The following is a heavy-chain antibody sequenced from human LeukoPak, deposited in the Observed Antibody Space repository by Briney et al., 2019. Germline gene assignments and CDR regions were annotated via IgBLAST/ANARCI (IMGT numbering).Heavy chain of an antibody. J-gene: IGHJ4*02. CDR3: ARDSLIQYGSGSYWGFDY. Sequence: PGGSLRLSCAASGFIFSNCWMSWVRQAPGKGPEGVGDIKTDGSDKYYVGSVKGRFTISRDNAKNSLYLQMNSLRAEDTAVYYCARDSLIQYGSGSYWGFDYWGQGILVTVSS. CDR2: IKTDGSDK. D-gene: IGHD3-10*01. V-gene: IGHV3-7*03. CDR1: GFIFSNCW.